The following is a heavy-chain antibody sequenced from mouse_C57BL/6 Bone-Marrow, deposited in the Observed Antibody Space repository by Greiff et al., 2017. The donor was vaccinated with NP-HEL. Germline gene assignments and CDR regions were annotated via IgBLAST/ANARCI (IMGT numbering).Heavy chain of an antibody. J-gene: IGHJ4*01. V-gene: IGHV2-2*01. CDR3: ARIDYYGSSYYYAMDY. CDR2: IWSGGST. D-gene: IGHD1-1*01. Sequence: QVQLKESGPGLVQPSQSLSITCTVSGFSLTSYGVHWVRQSPGKGLEWLGVIWSGGSTDYNAAFISRLSISKDNSKSQVFFKMNSLQADDTAIYYCARIDYYGSSYYYAMDYWGQGTSVTVSS. CDR1: GFSLTSYG.